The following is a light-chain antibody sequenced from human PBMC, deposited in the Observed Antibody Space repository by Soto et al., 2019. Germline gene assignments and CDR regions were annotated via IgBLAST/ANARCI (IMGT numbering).Light chain of an antibody. CDR3: QQYNSNPLT. CDR2: ETS. CDR1: QSFSTW. Sequence: DIQMTQSPSTLSASVGDRVTITCRASQSFSTWLAWYQQKPGKAPNLLIYETSILESGVPSRFSGRGSVTEFTLTISSLHPDDFATYYCQQYNSNPLTFGGGTKVEIK. J-gene: IGKJ4*01. V-gene: IGKV1-5*03.